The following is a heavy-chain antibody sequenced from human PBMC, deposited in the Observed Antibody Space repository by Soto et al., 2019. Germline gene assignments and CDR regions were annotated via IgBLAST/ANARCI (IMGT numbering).Heavy chain of an antibody. CDR1: GFTFSSYA. J-gene: IGHJ6*02. CDR2: ISYDGSNK. CDR3: ARDPRQFNYYCYGMDV. V-gene: IGHV3-30-3*01. D-gene: IGHD4-4*01. Sequence: GGSLRLSCAASGFTFSSYAMHWVRQAPGKGLEWVAVISYDGSNKYYADSVKGRFTIPRDNSKNTLYLQMNSLRAEDTAVYYCARDPRQFNYYCYGMDVWGQGTTVTVSS.